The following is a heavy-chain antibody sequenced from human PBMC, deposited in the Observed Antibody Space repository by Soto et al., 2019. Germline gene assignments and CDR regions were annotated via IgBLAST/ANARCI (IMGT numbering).Heavy chain of an antibody. CDR1: GYTLTELS. Sequence: ASVKVSCKVSGYTLTELSMHWVRQAPGKGLEWMGGFDPEDGETIYAQKFQGRVTMTEDTSTDTAYMELSSLRSEDTAVYYCATDRILWFGELSDFHNWGQRTPVTVSS. D-gene: IGHD3-10*01. CDR2: FDPEDGET. J-gene: IGHJ4*02. CDR3: ATDRILWFGELSDFHN. V-gene: IGHV1-24*01.